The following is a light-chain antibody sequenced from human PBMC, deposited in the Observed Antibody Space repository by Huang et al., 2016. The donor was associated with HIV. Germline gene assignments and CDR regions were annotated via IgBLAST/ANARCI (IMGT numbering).Light chain of an antibody. J-gene: IGKJ1*01. CDR3: QQYYSYRT. V-gene: IGKV1-8*01. Sequence: AIRMTQSPSSLSASTGDRVNITCRASQDINNFLAWYQQKPGKAPNLLIYAASILETGVPSRFSGSGSGTEFNLSISCLQSEDFATYYCQQYYSYRTFGQWTQVEIK. CDR1: QDINNF. CDR2: AAS.